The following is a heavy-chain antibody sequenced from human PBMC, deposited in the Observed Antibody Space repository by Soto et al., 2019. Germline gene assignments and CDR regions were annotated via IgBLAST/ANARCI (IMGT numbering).Heavy chain of an antibody. Sequence: QVQLQESGPGLVKPSGTLSLTCAVSGGSISISNWWSWVRQPPGKVLEWIGQIYHSGSTNYDPSPKSRVTISVDKSKNQCSLKLSSVTAADTAVYYCAMQKKWELPTVDYWVQGTLVTVYS. CDR3: AMQKKWELPTVDY. CDR2: IYHSGST. CDR1: GGSISISNW. D-gene: IGHD1-26*01. V-gene: IGHV4-4*02. J-gene: IGHJ4*02.